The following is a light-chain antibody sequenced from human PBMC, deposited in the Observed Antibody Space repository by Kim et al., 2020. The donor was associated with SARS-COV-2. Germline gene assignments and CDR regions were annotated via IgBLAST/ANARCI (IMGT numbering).Light chain of an antibody. V-gene: IGLV2-14*03. CDR3: SSYSSSSTLV. J-gene: IGLJ3*02. Sequence: QSALTQPASVSGSPGQSITISCTGTKSDIGDYNYVSWYQQHTGEAPKLIIYDVTDRPSGISDRFSGSKSASTASLTISGLQAEDEADYFCSSYSSSSTLVFGGGTQVTVL. CDR1: KSDIGDYNY. CDR2: DVT.